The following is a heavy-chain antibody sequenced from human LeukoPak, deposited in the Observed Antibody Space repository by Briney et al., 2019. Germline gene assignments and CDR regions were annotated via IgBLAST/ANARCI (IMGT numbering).Heavy chain of an antibody. Sequence: GESLKISCKGSGYRFTDHWIAWVRQMPGKGLECMGIINPVDSETRYSPSFQGQVTISVDKSITTASLQWISLRASDTAMYYCARQGSSTTSWQTIDYWGQGTLVSVSS. V-gene: IGHV5-51*01. CDR2: INPVDSET. J-gene: IGHJ4*02. CDR1: GYRFTDHW. CDR3: ARQGSSTTSWQTIDY. D-gene: IGHD2-2*01.